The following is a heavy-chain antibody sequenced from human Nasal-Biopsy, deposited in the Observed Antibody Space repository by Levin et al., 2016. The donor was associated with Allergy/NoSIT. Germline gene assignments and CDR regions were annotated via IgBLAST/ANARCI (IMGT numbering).Heavy chain of an antibody. D-gene: IGHD2-2*01. J-gene: IGHJ4*02. CDR2: IKQDGTEK. CDR1: GFTFSRHW. Sequence: GESLKISCAASGFTFSRHWMTWVRQAPGKGLEWVANIKQDGTEKNYVDSVKGRFTISRDNAKNSLYLQMNGLRAEDTAVYYCVRGETIVVVPDTHRSTSMDYWGQGALVTVSS. CDR3: VRGETIVVVPDTHRSTSMDY. V-gene: IGHV3-7*01.